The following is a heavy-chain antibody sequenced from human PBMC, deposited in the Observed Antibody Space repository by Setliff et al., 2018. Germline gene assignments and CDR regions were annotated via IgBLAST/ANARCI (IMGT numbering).Heavy chain of an antibody. V-gene: IGHV3-48*03. CDR3: ARGVVVVVAATSNYFDP. J-gene: IGHJ5*02. CDR1: GFTFSTYE. D-gene: IGHD2-15*01. CDR2: ISSSGSTI. Sequence: AGGSLRLSCAASGFTFSTYEMNWVRQAPGKGLEWVSYISSSGSTIYYVDSVKGRFTISRDNSQNAVYLQMNSLRAEDTAEYYCARGVVVVVAATSNYFDPWGQGTLVTVSS.